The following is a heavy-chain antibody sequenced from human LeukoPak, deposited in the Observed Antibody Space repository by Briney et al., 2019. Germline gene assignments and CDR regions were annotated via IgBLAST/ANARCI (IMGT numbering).Heavy chain of an antibody. CDR2: IYYSGST. CDR1: GGSISSGDYY. J-gene: IGHJ6*02. CDR3: ARGRVSGYYPIYYYYGMGV. V-gene: IGHV4-30-4*01. Sequence: SETLSLTCTVSGGSISSGDYYWSWIRQPPGKGLEWIVYIYYSGSTYYNPSLKSRVTISVDTSKNQFSLKLSSVTAADTAVYYCARGRVSGYYPIYYYYGMGVWGQGTTVTVSS. D-gene: IGHD3-22*01.